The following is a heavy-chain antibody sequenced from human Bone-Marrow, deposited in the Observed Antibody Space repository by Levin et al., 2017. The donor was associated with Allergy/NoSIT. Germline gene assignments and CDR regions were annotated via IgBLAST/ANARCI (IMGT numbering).Heavy chain of an antibody. Sequence: ASVKVSCKASGYTFTGYYMHWVRQAPGQGLEWMGWINPNSGGTNYAQKFQGRVTMTRDTSISTAYMELSRLRSDDTAVYYCAREPKKMTYYDFWSGPYYYYYGMDVWGQGTTVTVSS. CDR2: INPNSGGT. V-gene: IGHV1-2*02. CDR3: AREPKKMTYYDFWSGPYYYYYGMDV. J-gene: IGHJ6*02. D-gene: IGHD3-3*01. CDR1: GYTFTGYY.